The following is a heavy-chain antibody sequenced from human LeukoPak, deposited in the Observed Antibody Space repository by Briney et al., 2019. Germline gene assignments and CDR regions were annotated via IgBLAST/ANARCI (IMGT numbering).Heavy chain of an antibody. J-gene: IGHJ6*03. V-gene: IGHV1-69*06. CDR1: GGTFSSYA. Sequence: SVKVSCKASGGTFSSYAISWVRQAPGQGLEWMGGIIPIFGTANYAQKFQGRVTITADKSTSTAYMELSSLRSEDTAVYYCARASFDSSGYYYVGYYYYYMDVWGKGTTVTVSS. CDR3: ARASFDSSGYYYVGYYYYYMDV. D-gene: IGHD3-22*01. CDR2: IIPIFGTA.